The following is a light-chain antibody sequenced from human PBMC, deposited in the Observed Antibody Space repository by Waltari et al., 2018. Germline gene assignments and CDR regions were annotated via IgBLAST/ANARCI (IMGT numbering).Light chain of an antibody. CDR2: DVS. V-gene: IGLV2-11*01. Sequence: QAALTQPPYVSGSPGQSVTISCTGTSSDIAGYNYVSWYQQHPGKAPKVMIYDVSVRPSGVSDRFSGSKSGNTASLTISGLQAEDEADYYCSSYAGTNTFIFGAGTRLTVL. CDR1: SSDIAGYNY. CDR3: SSYAGTNTFI. J-gene: IGLJ1*01.